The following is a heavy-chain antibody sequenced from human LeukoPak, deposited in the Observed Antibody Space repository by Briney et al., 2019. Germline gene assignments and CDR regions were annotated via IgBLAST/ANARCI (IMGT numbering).Heavy chain of an antibody. Sequence: GGSLRLSCVASGFTFSDAWMSWVRQAPGKGLEWVGRIKSKIDGGTIDYGAPVKGRFTITRDDSRNTLYLQMNSLKTEDTAVYYCTTRRQDGCWGQGTLVTVS. CDR3: TTRRQDGC. J-gene: IGHJ4*02. CDR1: GFTFSDAW. CDR2: IKSKIDGGTI. V-gene: IGHV3-15*01. D-gene: IGHD6-25*01.